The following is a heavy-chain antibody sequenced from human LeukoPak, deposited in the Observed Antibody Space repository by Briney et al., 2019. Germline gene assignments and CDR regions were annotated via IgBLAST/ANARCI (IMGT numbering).Heavy chain of an antibody. Sequence: GGSLRLSCAASGFTFSDYYMSWIRQAPGKGLEWVSYISSSGSTMHYADSVRGRFTNSRDNAKNSLYLQMNRLRAEDTAVYYCTREADFNDRSGYYRPFDYWGQGILVTVSS. J-gene: IGHJ4*02. V-gene: IGHV3-11*04. CDR3: TREADFNDRSGYYRPFDY. CDR2: ISSSGSTM. CDR1: GFTFSDYY. D-gene: IGHD3-22*01.